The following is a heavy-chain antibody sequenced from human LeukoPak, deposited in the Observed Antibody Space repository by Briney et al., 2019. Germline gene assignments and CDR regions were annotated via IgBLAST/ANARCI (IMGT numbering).Heavy chain of an antibody. J-gene: IGHJ5*02. CDR3: ARGGAGIDP. CDR1: GFTFSSYS. Sequence: PGGSLRLSCAASGFTFSSYSMNWVRQAPGKGLVWVSRMNSDGSSTSYADSVKGRFTISRDNAKNTLYLQMNSLRGEDTAVYYCARGGAGIDPWGQGTLVTVSS. V-gene: IGHV3-74*01. CDR2: MNSDGSST.